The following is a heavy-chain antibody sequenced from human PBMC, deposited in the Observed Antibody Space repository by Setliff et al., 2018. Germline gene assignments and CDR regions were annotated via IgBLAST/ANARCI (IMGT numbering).Heavy chain of an antibody. CDR3: ARGVNHAFDI. V-gene: IGHV3-7*01. CDR2: IKQDGSEE. J-gene: IGHJ3*02. CDR1: GFTLSTYW. Sequence: GGSLRLSCSASGFTLSTYWMNWVRQAPGKGLEWVAHIKQDGSEEYYVDSAKCRFTISRDNAKNSLYLQMNNLRVDDTAMYYCARGVNHAFDIWGQGTMVTVSS. D-gene: IGHD3-10*01.